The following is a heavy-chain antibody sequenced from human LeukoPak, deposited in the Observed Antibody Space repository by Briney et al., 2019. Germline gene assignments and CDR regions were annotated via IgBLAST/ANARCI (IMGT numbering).Heavy chain of an antibody. CDR3: ARESLLFASRGGQFDY. J-gene: IGHJ4*02. CDR1: GFTFSSYS. Sequence: PGGSLRLSCAASGFTFSSYSMNWVRQAPGKGLEWVSSISSSSSYIYYADSVKGRFTISKDNAKNSVYLQMNSLRVEDTAVYYCARESLLFASRGGQFDYWGQGTLVTVSS. D-gene: IGHD2-21*01. V-gene: IGHV3-21*01. CDR2: ISSSSSYI.